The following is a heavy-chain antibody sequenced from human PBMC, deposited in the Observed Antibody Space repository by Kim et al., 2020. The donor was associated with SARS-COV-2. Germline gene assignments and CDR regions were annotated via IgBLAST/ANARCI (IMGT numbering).Heavy chain of an antibody. D-gene: IGHD6-19*01. Sequence: GGSLRLSCAASGFTFSSYAMHWVRQAPGKGLEWVAVISSDGSNKYYADSVKGRFTISRDNSKNTLYLQMNSLRAEDTAVYYCATANSSGRQGIYYYYFYGMDVWGQGTTVTVSS. CDR1: GFTFSSYA. J-gene: IGHJ6*02. V-gene: IGHV3-30*04. CDR3: ATANSSGRQGIYYYYFYGMDV. CDR2: ISSDGSNK.